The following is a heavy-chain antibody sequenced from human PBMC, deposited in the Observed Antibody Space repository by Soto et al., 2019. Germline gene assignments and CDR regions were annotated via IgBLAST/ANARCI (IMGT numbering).Heavy chain of an antibody. CDR2: SRNKVNSYTT. CDR3: ARVIYSGSYGMDV. D-gene: IGHD1-26*01. J-gene: IGHJ6*02. Sequence: SLRLSCAASGFTFSDHYMDWVRQAPGKGLEWVGRSRNKVNSYTTDYAASVKGRFSISRDDSRNSVYLQLNSLKTEDTAVYYCARVIYSGSYGMDVWGQGTTVTVSS. CDR1: GFTFSDHY. V-gene: IGHV3-72*01.